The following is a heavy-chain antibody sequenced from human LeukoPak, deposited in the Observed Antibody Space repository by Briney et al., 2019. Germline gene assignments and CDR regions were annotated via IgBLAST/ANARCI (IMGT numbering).Heavy chain of an antibody. CDR3: TRSRGYGRFFNWFDP. V-gene: IGHV3-49*03. D-gene: IGHD3-3*01. J-gene: IGHJ5*02. Sequence: PGRSLRLSCTASGFTFGDYAMSWFRQAPGKGLEGVGFIRSKAYGGTTEYAASVKGRCTISRDDSKSIAYLQMNSLKTEDTAVYYCTRSRGYGRFFNWFDPWGQGTLVTVSS. CDR1: GFTFGDYA. CDR2: IRSKAYGGTT.